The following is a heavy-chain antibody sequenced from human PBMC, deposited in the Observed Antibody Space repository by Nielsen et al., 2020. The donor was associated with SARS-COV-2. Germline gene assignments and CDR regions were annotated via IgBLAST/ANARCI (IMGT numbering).Heavy chain of an antibody. Sequence: ASVKVSCKASGYTFTGYYMHWVRQAHGQGLEWMGRINPNSGGTNYAQKLQGRVTMTTDTSTSTAYMELRSLRSDDTAVYYCARGYNDFWSGYYNPHYYYYYYMDVWGKGTTVTVSS. CDR2: INPNSGGT. CDR1: GYTFTGYY. J-gene: IGHJ6*03. CDR3: ARGYNDFWSGYYNPHYYYYYYMDV. D-gene: IGHD3-3*01. V-gene: IGHV1-2*06.